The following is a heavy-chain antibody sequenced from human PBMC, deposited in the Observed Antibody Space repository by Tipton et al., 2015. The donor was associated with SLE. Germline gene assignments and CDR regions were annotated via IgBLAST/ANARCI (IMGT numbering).Heavy chain of an antibody. D-gene: IGHD6-13*01. J-gene: IGHJ5*02. CDR3: ARDSNIAAAVFNWFDP. CDR2: ISGSGGST. CDR1: GFTFSSYA. V-gene: IGHV3-23*01. Sequence: GSLRLSCAASGFTFSSYAMSWVRQAPGKGLEWVSAISGSGGSTYYADSVKGRFTISRDNSKNTLYLQMNSLRAEDTAVYYCARDSNIAAAVFNWFDPWGQGTLVTVSS.